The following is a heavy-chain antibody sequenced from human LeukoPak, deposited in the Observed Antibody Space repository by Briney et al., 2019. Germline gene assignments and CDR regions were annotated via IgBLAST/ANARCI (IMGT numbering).Heavy chain of an antibody. CDR2: INHSGST. V-gene: IGHV4-34*01. Sequence: SETLSLTCAVYGGSFSGYYWSWIRQPPGKGLEWIGEINHSGSTNYNPSLKSRVTISVDTSKNQFSLKLSSVTAADTAVYYCARGRRQQLIDYWGQGTLVTVSS. D-gene: IGHD6-13*01. CDR3: ARGRRQQLIDY. CDR1: GGSFSGYY. J-gene: IGHJ4*02.